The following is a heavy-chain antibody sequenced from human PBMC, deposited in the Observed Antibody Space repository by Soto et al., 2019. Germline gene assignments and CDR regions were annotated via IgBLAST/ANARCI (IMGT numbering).Heavy chain of an antibody. CDR3: ARDPRGYSYGFFDY. CDR2: INSDGSST. Sequence: GGSLRLSCAASGFTFSSYWMHWVRQAPGKGLVWVSRINSDGSSTSYAYSVKGRFTISRDNAKNTLYLQMNSLRAADTAVYYCARDPRGYSYGFFDYWGQGTLVTVSS. V-gene: IGHV3-74*01. D-gene: IGHD5-18*01. CDR1: GFTFSSYW. J-gene: IGHJ4*02.